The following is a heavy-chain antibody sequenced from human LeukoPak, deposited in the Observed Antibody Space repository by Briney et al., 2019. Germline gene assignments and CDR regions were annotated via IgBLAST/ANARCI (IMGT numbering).Heavy chain of an antibody. V-gene: IGHV3-7*01. D-gene: IGHD3-9*01. J-gene: IGHJ3*02. Sequence: SGGSLRLSCAASGFTFSSYWMSWVRQAPGKGLEWVANIKEDGGEIYYVDSVEGRFTISRHNAKNSLYLQMHSLRAEDTAVYYCARDLNYKILTTYYDVLDIWGQGTMVTVSS. CDR2: IKEDGGEI. CDR3: ARDLNYKILTTYYDVLDI. CDR1: GFTFSSYW.